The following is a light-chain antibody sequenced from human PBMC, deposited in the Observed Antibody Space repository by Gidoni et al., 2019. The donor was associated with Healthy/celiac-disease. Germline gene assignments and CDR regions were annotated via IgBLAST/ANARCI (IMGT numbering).Light chain of an antibody. CDR3: QQYYSYPPT. CDR2: AAS. V-gene: IGKV1-8*01. Sequence: AIRMTQSPSSFSASTGDRVTITCRASQGISSYLAWYQQKPGKDPKLLIYAASTLQSGVPSSFSGSGSGTDFTLTISCLQSEDFATYYCQQYYSYPPTFGPGTKVDIK. J-gene: IGKJ3*01. CDR1: QGISSY.